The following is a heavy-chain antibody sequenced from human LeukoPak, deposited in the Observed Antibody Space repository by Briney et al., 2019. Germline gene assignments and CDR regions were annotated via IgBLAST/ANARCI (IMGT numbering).Heavy chain of an antibody. Sequence: ASVKVSCKASGYTFTGYYMHWVRQAPGQGLEWMGWINPSSGGTNYAQKFQGRVTMTRDTSISTAYMELSRLRSDDTAVYYCARESYYDSSTRYWGQGTLVTVSS. CDR3: ARESYYDSSTRY. V-gene: IGHV1-2*02. D-gene: IGHD3-22*01. J-gene: IGHJ4*02. CDR1: GYTFTGYY. CDR2: INPSSGGT.